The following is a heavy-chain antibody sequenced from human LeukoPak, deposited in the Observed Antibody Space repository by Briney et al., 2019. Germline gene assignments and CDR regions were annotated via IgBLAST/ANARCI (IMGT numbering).Heavy chain of an antibody. V-gene: IGHV4-34*01. CDR2: INHSGST. CDR3: ARASGIAAAAVDY. Sequence: PSETLSLTCAVYGGSFSGYYWSWIRQPPGKGLEWIGEINHSGSTNYNPSLKSRVTISVATSKNQFSLKLSSVTAADTAVYYCARASGIAAAAVDYWGQGTLVTVSS. D-gene: IGHD6-13*01. J-gene: IGHJ4*02. CDR1: GGSFSGYY.